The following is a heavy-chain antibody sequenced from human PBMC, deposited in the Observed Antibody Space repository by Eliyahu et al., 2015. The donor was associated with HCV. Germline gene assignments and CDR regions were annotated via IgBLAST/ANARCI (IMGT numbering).Heavy chain of an antibody. CDR3: ARGSFREYYNSADLENFLNWFDP. J-gene: IGHJ5*02. CDR1: GYMFXSYY. V-gene: IGHV1-46*01. D-gene: IGHD3-10*01. Sequence: QVQLVQSGAEVKKPGASVKVSCKSSGYMFXSYYIHWVRQALGXGLQXMGVVNXSGGTARVAQKXQGRVTMTRDMPTSTVDLEMSSLRYDDTAVYYCARGSFREYYNSADLENFLNWFDPWGQGTPVTVSS. CDR2: VNXSGGTA.